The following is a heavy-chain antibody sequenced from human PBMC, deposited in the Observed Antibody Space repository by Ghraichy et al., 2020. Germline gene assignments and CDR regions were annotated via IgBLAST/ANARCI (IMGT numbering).Heavy chain of an antibody. J-gene: IGHJ3*01. D-gene: IGHD3-3*01. CDR1: GFTFRTYT. Sequence: GSLRLSCAASGFTFRTYTMNWLRQAPGKGPEGVSSISSSSDYIYYADSVKGRFTISRDNAEDSLYLQMSSLRVEDTAVYYCARDATWNGYLDAFDVWGQGTVVTFSS. CDR3: ARDATWNGYLDAFDV. V-gene: IGHV3-21*01. CDR2: ISSSSDYI.